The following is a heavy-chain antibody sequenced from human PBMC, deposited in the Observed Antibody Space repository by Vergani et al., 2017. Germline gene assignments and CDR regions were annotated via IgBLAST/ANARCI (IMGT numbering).Heavy chain of an antibody. J-gene: IGHJ4*02. CDR3: ARQWPYSSSWGY. Sequence: EVKLVQSGSEVKKPGESLRISCKGSGYSFTSSWIAWVRQMPGKGLEWMGIIFPGDFDTRYSPSFQGHVTSPADKSISTAYLQWSSLKASDTAMYFCARQWPYSSSWGYWGQGTLVTVSS. CDR2: IFPGDFDT. V-gene: IGHV5-51*03. D-gene: IGHD6-6*01. CDR1: GYSFTSSW.